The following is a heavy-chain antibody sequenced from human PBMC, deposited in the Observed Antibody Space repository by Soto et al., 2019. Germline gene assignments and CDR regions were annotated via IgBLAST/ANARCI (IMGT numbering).Heavy chain of an antibody. Sequence: SETLALTCTVSGGAISSYYWSWIRQPPGKGLEWIGYIYYSGSTNYSPSLKSRVTISVDTSKNQFSLKLSSVTAADTAVYYCARVGRYSGYDWEVNWFDPWGQGTLVSVSS. CDR3: ARVGRYSGYDWEVNWFDP. D-gene: IGHD5-12*01. CDR1: GGAISSYY. J-gene: IGHJ5*02. V-gene: IGHV4-59*01. CDR2: IYYSGST.